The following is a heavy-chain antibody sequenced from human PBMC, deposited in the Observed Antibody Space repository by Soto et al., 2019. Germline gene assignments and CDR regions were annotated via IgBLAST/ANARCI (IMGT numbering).Heavy chain of an antibody. D-gene: IGHD3-22*01. J-gene: IGHJ1*01. CDR2: INHSGST. Sequence: SETLSLTCAVYGGSFSGYYWSWIRQPPGKGLEWIGEINHSGSTNYNPSLKSRVTISVDTSKNQFSLKLSSVTAADTAVYYCARTRRYYYDSSGSSYLKHWGQGTMVTVYS. V-gene: IGHV4-34*01. CDR1: GGSFSGYY. CDR3: ARTRRYYYDSSGSSYLKH.